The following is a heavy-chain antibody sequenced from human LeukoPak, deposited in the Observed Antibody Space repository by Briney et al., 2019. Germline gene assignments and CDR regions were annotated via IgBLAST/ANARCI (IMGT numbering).Heavy chain of an antibody. CDR2: IKQDGSEK. CDR1: GFTFSIYW. CDR3: ARAVDVYTYGYGY. Sequence: GGSLRLSCAASGFTFSIYWMTWVRQAPGKGLEWVANIKQDGSEKYYVDAVKGRFTISRENAKNSLYLQMNSLRAEDAAVYYCARAVDVYTYGYGYWGQGTLVTVSS. J-gene: IGHJ4*02. V-gene: IGHV3-7*02. D-gene: IGHD5-18*01.